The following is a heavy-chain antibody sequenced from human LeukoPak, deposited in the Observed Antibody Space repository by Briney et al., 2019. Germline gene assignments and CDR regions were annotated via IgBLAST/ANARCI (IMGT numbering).Heavy chain of an antibody. J-gene: IGHJ4*02. D-gene: IGHD6-19*01. Sequence: SETLSLTCAVYAGSFSGYYWSWIRQPAGKGLEWIGRIYTSGSTNYNPSLKSRVTMSVDTSKNQFSLKLSSVTAADTAVYYCARAIAVAGDPYFDYWGQGTLVTVSS. CDR2: IYTSGST. CDR3: ARAIAVAGDPYFDY. CDR1: AGSFSGYY. V-gene: IGHV4-59*10.